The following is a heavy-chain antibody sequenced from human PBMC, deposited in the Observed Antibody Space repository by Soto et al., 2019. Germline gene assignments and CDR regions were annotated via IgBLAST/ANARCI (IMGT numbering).Heavy chain of an antibody. CDR1: GFPFTTYG. J-gene: IGHJ6*02. CDR3: AKDPPITGSLRGTPLMDV. CDR2: FSAYNGNR. D-gene: IGHD1-20*01. Sequence: GASVKVSCKASGFPFTTYGFSWVRRAPGQGLEWMGWFSAYNGNRNYAQKFQGRVTMTTDTSTSTVYMELRSLTSDDTAVYYCAKDPPITGSLRGTPLMDVWGQGTTVTVSS. V-gene: IGHV1-18*04.